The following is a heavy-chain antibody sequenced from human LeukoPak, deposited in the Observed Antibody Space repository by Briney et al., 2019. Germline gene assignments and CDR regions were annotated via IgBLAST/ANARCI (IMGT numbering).Heavy chain of an antibody. Sequence: GGSLRLSCAASGFTFSSYEMNWVRQAPGKGLEFISYISSSGSIIYYADSVKGRFTISRDNAKNSLYLQMNSLRAEDTAVYYCANGIVGANFDYWGQGTLVTVSS. CDR1: GFTFSSYE. J-gene: IGHJ4*02. V-gene: IGHV3-48*03. D-gene: IGHD1-26*01. CDR3: ANGIVGANFDY. CDR2: ISSSGSII.